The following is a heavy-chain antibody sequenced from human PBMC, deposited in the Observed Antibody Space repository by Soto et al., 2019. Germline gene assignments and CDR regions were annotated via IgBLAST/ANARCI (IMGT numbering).Heavy chain of an antibody. V-gene: IGHV3-23*01. CDR1: GFTFSNYA. CDR3: AKDLWFGEFYFDY. J-gene: IGHJ4*02. D-gene: IGHD3-10*01. CDR2: ISGSGGST. Sequence: GGSLRLSCEGSGFTFSNYAISWVRQAPGKGLEWVSGISGSGGSTFYADSVKGRFTISRDNSLNMVYLQLDSLRAEYTALYYCAKDLWFGEFYFDYWGQGTTVTVSS.